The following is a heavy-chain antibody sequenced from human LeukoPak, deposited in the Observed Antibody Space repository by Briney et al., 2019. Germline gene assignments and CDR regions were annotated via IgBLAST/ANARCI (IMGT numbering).Heavy chain of an antibody. CDR1: GGSFSGYY. CDR2: INHSGST. D-gene: IGHD2-2*01. CDR3: ARVAVPAAIYAHYYYYYMDV. V-gene: IGHV4-34*01. J-gene: IGHJ6*03. Sequence: PSETLSLTCAVYGGSFSGYYWSWIRQPPGKGLEWIGEINHSGSTNYNPSLKSRVTISVDTSKNQFSLKLSSVTAADTAVYYCARVAVPAAIYAHYYYYYMDVWGKGTTVTVSS.